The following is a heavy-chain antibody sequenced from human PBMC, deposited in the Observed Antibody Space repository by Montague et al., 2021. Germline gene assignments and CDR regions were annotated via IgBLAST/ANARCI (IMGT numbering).Heavy chain of an antibody. CDR2: VSHGGRT. Sequence: ETLSLTCTVSRFLINSDYYWGWIRQPPGKGLEWMGSVSHGGRTYYNPSLKSRVTISVDTSNNHFSLKLSSVTAADTAMYYCARERDRYYYMDIWGKGTTITVSS. CDR1: RFLINSDYY. J-gene: IGHJ6*03. CDR3: ARERDRYYYMDI. V-gene: IGHV4-38-2*02.